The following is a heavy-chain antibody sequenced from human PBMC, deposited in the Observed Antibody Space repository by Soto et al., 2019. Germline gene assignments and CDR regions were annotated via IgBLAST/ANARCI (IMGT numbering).Heavy chain of an antibody. V-gene: IGHV4-4*02. CDR2: IHHSGTT. D-gene: IGHD1-7*01. Sequence: QVQLQESGPGLVQPAGTLSLTCTVSGGSVTSRNWWIWVRQPPGKGLEWIGAIHHSGTTDYNPSLKSRATISVDKSKNHFSLRLTSVTAADTALYYCARQELELEWFDPWGQGTLVSVSS. J-gene: IGHJ5*02. CDR3: ARQELELEWFDP. CDR1: GGSVTSRNW.